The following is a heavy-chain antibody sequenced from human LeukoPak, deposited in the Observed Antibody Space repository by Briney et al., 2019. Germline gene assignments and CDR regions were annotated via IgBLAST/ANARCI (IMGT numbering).Heavy chain of an antibody. D-gene: IGHD3-10*01. CDR3: ASRKAGYGSGTPFDY. V-gene: IGHV4-34*01. CDR1: GGSFSGYY. J-gene: IGHJ4*02. CDR2: INHSGST. Sequence: SETLSLTCAVYGGSFSGYYWSWIRQPPGKGLEWIGEINHSGSTNYNPSLKSRVTISVDTSKNQFSLKLSSVTAADTAIYSCASRKAGYGSGTPFDYWGQGTLVTVSS.